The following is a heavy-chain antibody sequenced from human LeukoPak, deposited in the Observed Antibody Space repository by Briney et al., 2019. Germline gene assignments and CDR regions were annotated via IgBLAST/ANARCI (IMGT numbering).Heavy chain of an antibody. Sequence: GGSLRLSCIPSGFTFRNCDMHWVRQAPGKGLEWVAFIRRDGSDRFHADSVKGRFTISRDNSRNTLYLQMNSLTVEDTAIYYCAKDNWLPSSPAVAGLGDWNQGTLVTVSS. J-gene: IGHJ4*02. CDR2: IRRDGSDR. V-gene: IGHV3-30*02. CDR1: GFTFRNCD. D-gene: IGHD6-19*01. CDR3: AKDNWLPSSPAVAGLGD.